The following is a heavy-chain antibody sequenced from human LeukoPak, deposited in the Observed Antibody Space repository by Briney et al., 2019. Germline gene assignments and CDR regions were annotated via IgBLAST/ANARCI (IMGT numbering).Heavy chain of an antibody. D-gene: IGHD3-3*01. V-gene: IGHV3-7*01. CDR2: IKQDGSEK. CDR3: ARDESLGDFWSGYFDALDM. J-gene: IGHJ3*02. CDR1: GFTFSNYW. Sequence: GGSLRLSCAASGFTFSNYWMTWVRQAPKKGLEWVANIKQDGSEKYYVDSVKGRFTISRDNAKNSLYLQMNSLRAEDTAVYYCARDESLGDFWSGYFDALDMWGQGTMVTVSS.